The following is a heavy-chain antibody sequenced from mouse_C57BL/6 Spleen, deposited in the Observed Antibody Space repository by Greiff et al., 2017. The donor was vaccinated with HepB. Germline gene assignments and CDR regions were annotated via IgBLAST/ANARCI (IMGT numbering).Heavy chain of an antibody. CDR3: ARWYGNYGLDY. CDR1: GYTFTSYW. CDR2: IYPSDSET. J-gene: IGHJ2*01. D-gene: IGHD2-10*02. V-gene: IGHV1-61*01. Sequence: QVQLQQPGAELVRPGSSVKLSCKASGYTFTSYWMDWVKQRPGQGLEWIGNIYPSDSETHYNQKFKDKATLTVDKSSSTAYMQLSSLTSEDSAVYYCARWYGNYGLDYWGQGTTLTVSS.